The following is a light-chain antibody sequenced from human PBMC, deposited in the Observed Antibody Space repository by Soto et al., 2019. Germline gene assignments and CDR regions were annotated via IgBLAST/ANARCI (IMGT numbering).Light chain of an antibody. Sequence: EIVMTQSPATLSLSPGDRATLXWRASQSVTKSLAWYQQKPGQAPRLLIYGASTRATGIPARFSGSGSGTGFTLTISRLEPEDLAVYYCQHYGSSLGTFGQGTKVDIK. CDR2: GAS. V-gene: IGKV3-20*01. J-gene: IGKJ1*01. CDR3: QHYGSSLGT. CDR1: QSVTKS.